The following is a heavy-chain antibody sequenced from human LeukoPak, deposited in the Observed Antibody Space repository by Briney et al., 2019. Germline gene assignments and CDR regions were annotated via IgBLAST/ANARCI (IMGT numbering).Heavy chain of an antibody. D-gene: IGHD2-21*02. J-gene: IGHJ6*03. CDR2: ISGSGGST. Sequence: QPGGSLILSCAASGFTFSSYWMSWVRQAPGKGLEWVSAISGSGGSTYYADSVKGRFTISRDNSRNTLYLQMNSLRAEDTAVYYCAKRGGLPPLDYYYYYMDVWGKGTTVTVSS. CDR3: AKRGGLPPLDYYYYYMDV. V-gene: IGHV3-23*01. CDR1: GFTFSSYW.